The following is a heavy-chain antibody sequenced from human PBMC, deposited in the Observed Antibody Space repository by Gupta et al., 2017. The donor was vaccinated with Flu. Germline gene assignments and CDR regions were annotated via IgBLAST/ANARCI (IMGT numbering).Heavy chain of an antibody. CDR2: ISSSSSYI. J-gene: IGHJ3*02. V-gene: IGHV3-21*01. Sequence: EVQLVESGGGLVKPGGSLRLSCAASGFTFSSYSMNWVRQAPGKGLEWVSSISSSSSYIYYADSVKGRVTISRDNAKNSLYRQMNSLRAEETAVYYCARDCSVGSCDSAGNAFDIWGQGTMVTVSS. CDR1: GFTFSSYS. CDR3: ARDCSVGSCDSAGNAFDI. D-gene: IGHD2-15*01.